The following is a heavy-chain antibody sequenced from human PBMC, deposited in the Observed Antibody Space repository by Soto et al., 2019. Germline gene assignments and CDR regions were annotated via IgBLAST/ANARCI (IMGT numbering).Heavy chain of an antibody. CDR2: ISYDGSNK. CDR1: GFTFSSYG. Sequence: GSLRLSCAASGFTFSSYGMHWVRQAPGKGLEWVAVISYDGSNKYYADSVKDRFTISRDNSKNTLYLQMNSLRAEDTAVYYCAKVGSSGYGMDVWGQGTTVTVSS. CDR3: AKVGSSGYGMDV. V-gene: IGHV3-30*18. D-gene: IGHD6-19*01. J-gene: IGHJ6*02.